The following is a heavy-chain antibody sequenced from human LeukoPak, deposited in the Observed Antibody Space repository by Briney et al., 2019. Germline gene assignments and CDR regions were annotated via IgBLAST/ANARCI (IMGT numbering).Heavy chain of an antibody. CDR2: INHSGST. CDR3: ASPYGDYNGAFDI. V-gene: IGHV4-34*01. J-gene: IGHJ3*02. Sequence: SETPSLTCAVYGGSFSGYYWSWIRQPPGKGLDWIGEINHSGSTNYNPSLKSRVTISVDTSKNQFSLKLSSVTAADTAVYYCASPYGDYNGAFDIWGQGTMVTVSS. D-gene: IGHD4-17*01. CDR1: GGSFSGYY.